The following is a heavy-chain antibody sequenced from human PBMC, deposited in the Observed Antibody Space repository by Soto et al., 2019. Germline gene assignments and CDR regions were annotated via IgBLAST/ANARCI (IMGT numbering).Heavy chain of an antibody. J-gene: IGHJ6*02. V-gene: IGHV1-69*02. CDR3: ARADDYGDNGGTKYGMDD. D-gene: IGHD4-17*01. CDR2: IIPILGIA. Sequence: ASVKVSCKASGGTFSSYTISWVRQAPGQGLEWMGRIIPILGIANYAQKFQGRVTITADESTSTAYMELSSLRSEDTAVYYCARADDYGDNGGTKYGMDDWGQGTTVTVS. CDR1: GGTFSSYT.